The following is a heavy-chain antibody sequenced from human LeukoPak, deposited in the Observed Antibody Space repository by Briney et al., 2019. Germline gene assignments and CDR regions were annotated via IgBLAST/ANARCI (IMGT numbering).Heavy chain of an antibody. J-gene: IGHJ5*02. V-gene: IGHV1-18*04. CDR2: ISAYNGNT. CDR1: GYTFTGYY. Sequence: ASVKVSCKASGYTFTGYYMHWVRQAPGQGLEWMGWISAYNGNTNYAQKLQGRVTMTTDTSTSTAYMELRSLRSDDTAVYYCARGPPGNWFDPWGQGTLVTVSS. CDR3: ARGPPGNWFDP.